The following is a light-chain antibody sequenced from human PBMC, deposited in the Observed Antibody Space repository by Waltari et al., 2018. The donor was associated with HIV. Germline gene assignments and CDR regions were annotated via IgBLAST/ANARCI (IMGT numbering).Light chain of an antibody. Sequence: SSALSQSPSVSVAPGRTARITIRGHNIGRKRVNRYLHRTGQAPSLVIYDDSDRPSGVPERFSGSSSGNTATLTIRSVEAGDEADYYCQVWDKSLYQVVFGGGTKVTVL. V-gene: IGLV3-21*01. CDR1: NIGRKR. J-gene: IGLJ2*01. CDR3: QVWDKSLYQVV. CDR2: DDS.